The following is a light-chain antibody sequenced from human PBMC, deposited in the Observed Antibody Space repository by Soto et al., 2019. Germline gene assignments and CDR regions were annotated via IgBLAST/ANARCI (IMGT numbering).Light chain of an antibody. CDR1: QSVSSW. Sequence: DIKMTQTHSTLSASIGDRVTITCRTSQSVSSWLAWYQKKPGKAPKRLIYKASSLESGVPSRFSGSVSGTEFTLTIGSLHPYDFETDYWQQYNSYSTWTIGQGIKV. CDR3: QQYNSYSTWT. V-gene: IGKV1-5*03. J-gene: IGKJ1*01. CDR2: KAS.